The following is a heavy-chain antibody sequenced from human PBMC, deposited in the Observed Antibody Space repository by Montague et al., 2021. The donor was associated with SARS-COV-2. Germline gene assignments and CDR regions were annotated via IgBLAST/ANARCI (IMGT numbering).Heavy chain of an antibody. CDR1: GFSLSTSGMR. D-gene: IGHD3-9*01. CDR3: ARSYYDILTAYYTPFDY. V-gene: IGHV2-70*04. CDR2: IDWDDDK. Sequence: VKPTQTLTLTCTFSGFSLSTSGMRASWIRQPPGMALEWLARIDWDDDKFYSTSLKTRLTISKDTSKNQVVLTMTNMDPVDTATYYCARSYYDILTAYYTPFDYWGQGTLVTVSS. J-gene: IGHJ4*02.